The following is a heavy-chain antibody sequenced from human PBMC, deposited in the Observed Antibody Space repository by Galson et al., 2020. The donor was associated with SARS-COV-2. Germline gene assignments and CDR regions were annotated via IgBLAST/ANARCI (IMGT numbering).Heavy chain of an antibody. Sequence: ASVKVSCKASGYTFTDYYIHWVRQAPGQGLEWMGRINPNSGGTNYAQKFQGRVTMTRDTSISTAYMELSRLRSDDTVVYYCARGGYTYYFGSGSLHDAFDIWGQGTMVTVSS. CDR3: ARGGYTYYFGSGSLHDAFDI. CDR2: INPNSGGT. J-gene: IGHJ3*02. V-gene: IGHV1-2*05. D-gene: IGHD3-10*01. CDR1: GYTFTDYY.